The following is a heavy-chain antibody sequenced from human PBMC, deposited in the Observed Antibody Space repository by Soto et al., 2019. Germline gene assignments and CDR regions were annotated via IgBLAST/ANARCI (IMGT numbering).Heavy chain of an antibody. D-gene: IGHD2-2*01. Sequence: TLSLTRTLSGGSISSGGYYWGWIRPPPGEGLGWIATFHYGESTHYNPSLESRVTVSVDTSQNHFSLKVSSVTVADTAVYYCARLGGFCSSTNCYGYYAMDVWGQGTTVTVSS. V-gene: IGHV4-39*02. CDR2: FHYGEST. CDR3: ARLGGFCSSTNCYGYYAMDV. CDR1: GGSISSGGYY. J-gene: IGHJ6*02.